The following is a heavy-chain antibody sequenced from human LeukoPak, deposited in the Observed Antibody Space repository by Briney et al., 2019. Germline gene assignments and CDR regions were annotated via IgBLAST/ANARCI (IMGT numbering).Heavy chain of an antibody. CDR1: GMTLSNHW. J-gene: IGHJ4*02. D-gene: IGHD3-16*01. V-gene: IGHV3-74*01. Sequence: GGSLRLSCAASGMTLSNHWMHWVRQVPGKGLVWVSLIKTDGRTTIYADSVKGRFTISRDNGKSTPYLQMNSLRAEITAIYYCTTGPSYGYEWWGQGTVVTVSS. CDR3: TTGPSYGYEW. CDR2: IKTDGRTT.